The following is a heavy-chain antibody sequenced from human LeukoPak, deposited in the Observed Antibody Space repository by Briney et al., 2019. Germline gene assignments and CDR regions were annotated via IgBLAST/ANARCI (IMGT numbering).Heavy chain of an antibody. Sequence: GASVKVSCKASGYTFTSYGVSWVRQAPGQGLEWMGWISAYNGNTNYAQKFQGRGTMTRDTSISTAYMELSRLRSDDTAVYYCARTGYQGYWGQGTLVTVSS. CDR3: ARTGYQGY. D-gene: IGHD6-13*01. CDR1: GYTFTSYG. V-gene: IGHV1-18*01. J-gene: IGHJ4*02. CDR2: ISAYNGNT.